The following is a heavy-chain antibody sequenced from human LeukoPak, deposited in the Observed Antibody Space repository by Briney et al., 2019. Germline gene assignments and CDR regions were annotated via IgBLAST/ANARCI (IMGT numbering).Heavy chain of an antibody. CDR1: GYTFTGYY. CDR3: ARDPYGSGYQ. V-gene: IGHV1-2*02. CDR2: INPNSGVT. J-gene: IGHJ4*02. D-gene: IGHD3-10*01. Sequence: ASVKVSCKASGYTFTGYYMHWVRQAPGRGLEWMGWINPNSGVTNYAQKFQDRVTMTRDTSISTAYMELSRLRCDDTAVYYCARDPYGSGYQWGQGTLVTVSS.